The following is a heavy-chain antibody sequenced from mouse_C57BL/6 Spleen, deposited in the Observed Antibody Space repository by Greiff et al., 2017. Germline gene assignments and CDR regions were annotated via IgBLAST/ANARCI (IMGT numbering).Heavy chain of an antibody. CDR3: ARGYDGYYEMDY. J-gene: IGHJ4*01. D-gene: IGHD2-3*01. V-gene: IGHV1-54*01. CDR1: GYAFTNYL. Sequence: VQLQQSGAELVRPGTSVKVSCKASGYAFTNYLIEWVKQRPGQGLEWIGVINPGSGGTNYNEKFKGKATLTADKSSSTAYMQLSSLTSEDSAVYFCARGYDGYYEMDYWGQGTSVTVSS. CDR2: INPGSGGT.